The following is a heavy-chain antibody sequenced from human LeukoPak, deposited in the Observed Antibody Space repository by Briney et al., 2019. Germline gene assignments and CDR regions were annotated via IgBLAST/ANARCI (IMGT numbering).Heavy chain of an antibody. Sequence: GESLKISCKGSGYIFTSYWIGWVRQMPGKGLEWMGIIYPGGSDTRYSPSFQGQVTISADKSISTAYLQWGSLKASDTAMYYCARQGLSSGNYFDYWGQGTLVTVSS. D-gene: IGHD3-22*01. CDR1: GYIFTSYW. CDR2: IYPGGSDT. CDR3: ARQGLSSGNYFDY. J-gene: IGHJ4*02. V-gene: IGHV5-51*01.